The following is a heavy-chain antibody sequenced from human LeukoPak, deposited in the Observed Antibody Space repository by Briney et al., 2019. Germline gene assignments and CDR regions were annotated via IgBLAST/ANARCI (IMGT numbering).Heavy chain of an antibody. J-gene: IGHJ4*02. V-gene: IGHV5-51*01. D-gene: IGHD2-2*01. CDR3: ARSSAEYCSSTSCQYDY. CDR1: GYSFTSYW. CDR2: IYPGDSDT. Sequence: GESLKFSCKGSGYSFTSYWIGWVRQMPGKGLEWMGIIYPGDSDTRYSPSFQGQVTISADKSISTAYLQWSSLKASDTAMYYCARSSAEYCSSTSCQYDYWGQGTLVTVSS.